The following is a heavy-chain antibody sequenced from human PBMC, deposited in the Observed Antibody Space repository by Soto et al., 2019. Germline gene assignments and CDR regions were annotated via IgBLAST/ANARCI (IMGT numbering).Heavy chain of an antibody. J-gene: IGHJ4*02. Sequence: GGSLRLSCAASGFTFSSYGMHWVRQAPGKGLEWVAVIWYDGSNKYYADSVKGRFTISRDNSKNTLYLQMNSLRAEDTAVYYCARSGWELLWGYVDYWGQGTLVTVSS. CDR1: GFTFSSYG. D-gene: IGHD1-26*01. V-gene: IGHV3-33*01. CDR3: ARSGWELLWGYVDY. CDR2: IWYDGSNK.